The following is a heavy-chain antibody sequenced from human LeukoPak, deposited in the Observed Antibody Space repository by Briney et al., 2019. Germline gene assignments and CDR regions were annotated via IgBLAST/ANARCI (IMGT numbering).Heavy chain of an antibody. CDR3: ARNNLRRGVLGWFGELFGDYMDV. J-gene: IGHJ6*03. D-gene: IGHD3-10*01. Sequence: PSGTLSLTCAVSGGSISSSNWWSWVRRPPGKGLEWIGEIYYSGSAKYNPSLKSRVTISVDTSKNQFSLKLSSVTAADTAVYYCARNNLRRGVLGWFGELFGDYMDVWGKGTTVTISS. V-gene: IGHV4-4*02. CDR2: IYYSGSA. CDR1: GGSISSSNW.